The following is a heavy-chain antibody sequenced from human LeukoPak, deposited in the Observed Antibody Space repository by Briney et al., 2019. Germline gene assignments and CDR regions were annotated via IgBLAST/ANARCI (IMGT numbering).Heavy chain of an antibody. V-gene: IGHV3-21*01. CDR2: ISRSSSHI. CDR3: ARISGSHYAGY. D-gene: IGHD1-26*01. CDR1: GFTFSSYS. J-gene: IGHJ4*02. Sequence: GGSLRLSCATSGFTFSSYSMNWVRQAPGKGLEWVSSISRSSSHIYYADSMKGRFTISRDNAKNSLYLEMNSLRAEDTAVYYCARISGSHYAGYWGQGTLVTVSS.